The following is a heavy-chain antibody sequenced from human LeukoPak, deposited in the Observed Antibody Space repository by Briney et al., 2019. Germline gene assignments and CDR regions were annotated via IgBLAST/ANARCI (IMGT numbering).Heavy chain of an antibody. V-gene: IGHV3-7*01. CDR3: ARSGNTGRNWYFDL. Sequence: PGGSLGLSCAASGFTFSSYWMSWVRQAPGKGLEWVAYIKQDVTEKYYVDSVKGRFSISRDNAKNSLYLQMNSLRAEDTAVYYCARSGNTGRNWYFDLWGRGTLVTVSS. CDR1: GFTFSSYW. J-gene: IGHJ2*01. D-gene: IGHD3-10*01. CDR2: IKQDVTEK.